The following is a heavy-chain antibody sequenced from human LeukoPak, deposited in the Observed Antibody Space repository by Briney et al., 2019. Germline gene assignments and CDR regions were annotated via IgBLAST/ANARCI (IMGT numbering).Heavy chain of an antibody. CDR1: GGSISSGGYY. Sequence: PSETLSLTCAVSGGSISSGGYYWSWIRQPPGKGLEWIGEINHSGSTNYNPSLKSRVTISVDTSKNQFSLKLSSVTAADTAVYYCASSYGDYYFDYWGQGTLVTVSS. V-gene: IGHV4-34*01. CDR3: ASSYGDYYFDY. D-gene: IGHD4-17*01. J-gene: IGHJ4*02. CDR2: INHSGST.